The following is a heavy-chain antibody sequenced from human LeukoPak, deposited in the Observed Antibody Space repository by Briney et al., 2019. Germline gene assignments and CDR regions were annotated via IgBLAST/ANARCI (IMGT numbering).Heavy chain of an antibody. CDR1: GFTFSSYA. CDR3: ARASKIFHSSGWYGMDV. J-gene: IGHJ6*02. V-gene: IGHV3-30-3*01. CDR2: ISYDGSNK. Sequence: GGSLRLSCAASGFTFSSYAMPWVRQAPGKGLEWVAVISYDGSNKYYADSVKGRFTISRDNSKNTLYLQMNSLRAEDTAVYYCARASKIFHSSGWYGMDVWGQGTTVTVSS. D-gene: IGHD6-19*01.